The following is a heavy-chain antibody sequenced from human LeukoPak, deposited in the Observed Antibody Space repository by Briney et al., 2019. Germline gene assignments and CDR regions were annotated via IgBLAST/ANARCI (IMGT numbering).Heavy chain of an antibody. Sequence: SETLSLTCTVSGGSISNYYWSWIRQPPGKGLEWIGYIYYSGSTNYNPSLKSRVTISVDTSKNQFSLKLSSVTAADTAVYYCARGYSYGLPRSWGQGTLVTVSS. CDR3: ARGYSYGLPRS. J-gene: IGHJ4*02. CDR2: IYYSGST. D-gene: IGHD5-18*01. CDR1: GGSISNYY. V-gene: IGHV4-59*01.